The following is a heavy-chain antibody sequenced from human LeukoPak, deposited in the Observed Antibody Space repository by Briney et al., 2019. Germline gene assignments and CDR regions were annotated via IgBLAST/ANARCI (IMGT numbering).Heavy chain of an antibody. CDR3: ARVIVFMSTGPHLDY. CDR1: GFNFASNW. Sequence: SGGSLRLSCAASGFNFASNWMHWVRQTPGKGLVWVSRINSGGSGTSYADSVEGRFTISRDNAENTLYLQMNSLRAEDTAVYYCARVIVFMSTGPHLDYWGQGTLAIVSS. J-gene: IGHJ4*02. V-gene: IGHV3-74*01. D-gene: IGHD3-16*01. CDR2: INSGGSGT.